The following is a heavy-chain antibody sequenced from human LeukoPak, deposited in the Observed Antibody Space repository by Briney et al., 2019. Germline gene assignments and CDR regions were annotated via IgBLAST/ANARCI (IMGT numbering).Heavy chain of an antibody. CDR2: IWYEGNKR. D-gene: IGHD3-10*01. J-gene: IGHJ4*02. CDR1: GLTFSSYG. CDR3: ARNTAGCGELLFG. V-gene: IGHV3-33*01. Sequence: GRSLTLSCAAYGLTFSSYGMHWVRQAPSKGLEWVAFIWYEGNKRYYVDSVKDQFQISRDNSKNTLYLQVNSLRAEDTAVYYCARNTAGCGELLFGWGEGRMVSVCS.